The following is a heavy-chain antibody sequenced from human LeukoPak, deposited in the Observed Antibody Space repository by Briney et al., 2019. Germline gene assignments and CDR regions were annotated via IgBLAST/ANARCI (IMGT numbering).Heavy chain of an antibody. D-gene: IGHD2-15*01. CDR2: ISASGGSS. CDR3: AKALGGSLYSLDY. V-gene: IGHV3-23*01. CDR1: GFTFSSYA. Sequence: GGSLRLSCAASGFTFSSYAMSWVRQAPGKGLEWVSTISASGGSSYYADSVKGRFTISRDNSKNTLYLQMNSLRAEDTAVYYCAKALGGSLYSLDYWGQGTLVTVSS. J-gene: IGHJ4*02.